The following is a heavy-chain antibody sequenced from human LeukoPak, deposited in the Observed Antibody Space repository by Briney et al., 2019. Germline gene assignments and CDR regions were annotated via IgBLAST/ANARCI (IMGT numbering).Heavy chain of an antibody. CDR2: INAGNGNT. Sequence: ASVKVSCKASGYTFSSYAMHWVRQASGQRLEWMGWINAGNGNTKYSQKFQGRVTITRDTSASTAYMELSSLRSEDTAVYYCARGGVADYYYYYGMDVWGQGTTVTVSS. CDR3: ARGGVADYYYYYGMDV. V-gene: IGHV1-3*01. D-gene: IGHD2-8*02. CDR1: GYTFSSYA. J-gene: IGHJ6*02.